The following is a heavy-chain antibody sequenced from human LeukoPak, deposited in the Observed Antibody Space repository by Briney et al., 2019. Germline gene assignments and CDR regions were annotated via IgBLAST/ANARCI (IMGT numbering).Heavy chain of an antibody. CDR3: ARADSSSWFDY. D-gene: IGHD6-13*01. J-gene: IGHJ4*02. V-gene: IGHV1-2*02. CDR1: GYTFTGYY. CDR2: MNSNTGGT. Sequence: ASVKVSCKASGYTFTGYYMHWVRQAPGQGLECMGWMNSNTGGTNYAQKFQGRVTLTRDTSISTAYMELSRLTSDDTAVYCCARADSSSWFDYWGQGTLVTVSS.